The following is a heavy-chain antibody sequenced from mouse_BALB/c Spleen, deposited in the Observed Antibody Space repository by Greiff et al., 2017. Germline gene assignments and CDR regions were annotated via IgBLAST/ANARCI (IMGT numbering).Heavy chain of an antibody. CDR2: ISNGGGST. CDR1: GFTFSSYT. Sequence: EVKVVESGGGLVQPGGSLKLSCAASGFTFSSYTMSWVRQTPEKRLEWVAYISNGGGSTYYPDTVKGRFTISRDNAKNTLYLQMSSLKSEDTAMYYCARHGNEGNYYGSSYDYWGQGTTLTVSS. J-gene: IGHJ2*01. D-gene: IGHD1-1*01. V-gene: IGHV5-12-2*01. CDR3: ARHGNEGNYYGSSYDY.